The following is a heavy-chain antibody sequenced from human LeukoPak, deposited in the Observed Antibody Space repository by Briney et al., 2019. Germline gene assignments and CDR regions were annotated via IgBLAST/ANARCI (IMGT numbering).Heavy chain of an antibody. CDR2: VYDGDTT. CDR3: ARDRLLYLDY. V-gene: IGHV3-53*01. Sequence: GGSLRLSCAASGFTVSNNYMSWVRQAPGKGLEWVSAVYDGDTTYYADSVKGRFTISRDNSKNTLYLQMNSLRVEDTAVYFCARDRLLYLDYWGQGTPVAVSS. J-gene: IGHJ4*02. D-gene: IGHD2-21*02. CDR1: GFTVSNNY.